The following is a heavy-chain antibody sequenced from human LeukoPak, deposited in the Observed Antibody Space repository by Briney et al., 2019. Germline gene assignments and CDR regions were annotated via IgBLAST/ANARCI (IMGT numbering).Heavy chain of an antibody. J-gene: IGHJ4*02. D-gene: IGHD5-18*01. V-gene: IGHV1-2*02. CDR2: INPNSGGT. Sequence: GASVKVSCKASGYAFTGYYMHWVRQAPGQGLEWMGWINPNSGGTNYAQKFQGRVTMTRDTSISTAYMELSRLRSDDTAVYYCARSARIQLSRRTFNYWGQGTLVTVSS. CDR3: ARSARIQLSRRTFNY. CDR1: GYAFTGYY.